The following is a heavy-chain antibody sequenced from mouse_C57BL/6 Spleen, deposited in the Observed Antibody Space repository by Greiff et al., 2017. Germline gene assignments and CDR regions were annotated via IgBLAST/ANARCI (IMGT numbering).Heavy chain of an antibody. CDR3: SRIGGGYYWYFDV. D-gene: IGHD1-1*02. Sequence: VQLQQPGAELVKPGASVKLSCKASGYTFTSYWMHWVKQRPGQGLEWIGMIHPNSGSTNYNEKFKSKATLTVDKSSSTAYMQLSSLTSDDSAVYYCSRIGGGYYWYFDVWGTGTTVTVSS. V-gene: IGHV1-64*01. CDR1: GYTFTSYW. CDR2: IHPNSGST. J-gene: IGHJ1*03.